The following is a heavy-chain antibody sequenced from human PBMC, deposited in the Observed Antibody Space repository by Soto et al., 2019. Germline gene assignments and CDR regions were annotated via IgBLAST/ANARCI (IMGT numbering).Heavy chain of an antibody. CDR1: GGSISSGGYS. CDR2: IYHSGST. CDR3: ASAGGLGAVAADY. Sequence: QLQLQESGSGLVKPSQTLSLTCAVSGGSISSGGYSWSWIRQPPGKGLEWIGYIYHSGSTYYNPSLKSRVTMSVDGSKNLVSLKLSSVTAADTAVYYCASAGGLGAVAADYWGQGTLVTVSS. D-gene: IGHD6-19*01. V-gene: IGHV4-30-2*01. J-gene: IGHJ4*02.